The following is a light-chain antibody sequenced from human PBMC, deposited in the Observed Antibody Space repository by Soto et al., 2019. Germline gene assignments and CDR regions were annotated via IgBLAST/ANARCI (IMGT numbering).Light chain of an antibody. Sequence: DIQMTQSPSTLSASVGDRVTITCRASESISRYLAWYQQKPGKAPKLLIYKASSLESGVPSRFTGRGSGTEFTLTISSLQPDDFATYYCQQYNSYSYTFGQGTKVDIK. CDR1: ESISRY. J-gene: IGKJ2*01. V-gene: IGKV1-5*03. CDR3: QQYNSYSYT. CDR2: KAS.